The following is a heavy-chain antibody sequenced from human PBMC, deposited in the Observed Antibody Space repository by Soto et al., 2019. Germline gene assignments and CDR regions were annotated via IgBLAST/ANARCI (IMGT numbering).Heavy chain of an antibody. CDR2: IYYSGST. CDR3: ARRRRGGYCSSTSCLNWFDP. V-gene: IGHV4-39*01. Sequence: SETLSLTCTVSGGSISSSSYYWGWIRQPPGKGLEWIGSIYYSGSTYYNPSLKGRVTISVDTSKNQFSLKLSSVTAADTAVYYCARRRRGGYCSSTSCLNWFDPWGQGTLVTVSS. CDR1: GGSISSSSYY. D-gene: IGHD2-2*01. J-gene: IGHJ5*02.